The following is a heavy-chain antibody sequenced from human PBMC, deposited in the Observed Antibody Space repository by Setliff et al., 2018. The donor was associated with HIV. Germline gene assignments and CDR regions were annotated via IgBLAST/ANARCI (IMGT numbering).Heavy chain of an antibody. D-gene: IGHD3-22*01. V-gene: IGHV1-24*01. CDR3: ATRAYDSRGYLRSRVSGAAFDV. CDR1: GYTLTELS. CDR2: FDPQYDKT. Sequence: ASVKVSCKVSGYTLTELSIHWVRQAPGKGLEWMGGFDPQYDKTFYAQKFQGRVTMSEDTSTDTAYMELSSLRSEDTAVYYCATRAYDSRGYLRSRVSGAAFDVWGQGTMVTVSS. J-gene: IGHJ3*01.